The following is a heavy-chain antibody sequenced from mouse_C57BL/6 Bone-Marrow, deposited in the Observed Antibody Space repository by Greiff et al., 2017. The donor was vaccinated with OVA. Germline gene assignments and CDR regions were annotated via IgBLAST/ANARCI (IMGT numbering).Heavy chain of an antibody. Sequence: EVQLQQSGPELVKPGASVKISCKASGYTFTDYYMNWVKQSHGKSLEWIGDINPNNGGTSYNQKFKGKATLTVDKSSSTAYMELRSLTSEDSAVYYCATNWDEAMDYWGQGTSVTVSS. J-gene: IGHJ4*01. CDR3: ATNWDEAMDY. CDR2: INPNNGGT. V-gene: IGHV1-26*01. D-gene: IGHD4-1*01. CDR1: GYTFTDYY.